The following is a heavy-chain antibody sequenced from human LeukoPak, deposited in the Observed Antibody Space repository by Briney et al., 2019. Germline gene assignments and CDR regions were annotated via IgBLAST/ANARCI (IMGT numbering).Heavy chain of an antibody. CDR2: ISSSSSTI. CDR3: ASFSGSYYSGVGYFDY. Sequence: GGSLRLSCAASGFTFSSYSMNWVRQAPGKGLEWVSYISSSSSTIYYADSVKGRFTISRDNAKNSLYLQMNSLRAEDTAVYYCASFSGSYYSGVGYFDYWGQGTLVTVSS. CDR1: GFTFSSYS. J-gene: IGHJ4*02. V-gene: IGHV3-48*04. D-gene: IGHD1-26*01.